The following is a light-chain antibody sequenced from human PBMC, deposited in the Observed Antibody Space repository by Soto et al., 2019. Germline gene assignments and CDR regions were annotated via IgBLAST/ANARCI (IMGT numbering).Light chain of an antibody. J-gene: IGKJ1*01. CDR1: QSVTNSY. V-gene: IGKV3-20*01. CDR3: QQYGSSPRT. CDR2: DTS. Sequence: ENVLTQSPGTLSLSPGERATLSCRATQSVTNSYLAWYQQKPGQAPRLLIYDTSNRATGIPDRFSGGGSGTDFTLTISRLEPEGFAVYYCQQYGSSPRTFGQGTKVEIK.